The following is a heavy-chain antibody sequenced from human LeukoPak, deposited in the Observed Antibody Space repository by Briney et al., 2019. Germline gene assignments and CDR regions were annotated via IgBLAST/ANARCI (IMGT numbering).Heavy chain of an antibody. CDR1: GFILSDHY. CDR2: TRNKANSYTT. V-gene: IGHV3-72*01. D-gene: IGHD1-26*01. Sequence: GGSLRLSCAASGFILSDHYIDWVRQAPGKGLEWVGRTRNKANSYTTEYAASVKGRFTISRDDPKNLLYLQMNSLKSEDTAVYYCGRSGRYRPSDLWGQGTLVAVSS. J-gene: IGHJ5*02. CDR3: GRSGRYRPSDL.